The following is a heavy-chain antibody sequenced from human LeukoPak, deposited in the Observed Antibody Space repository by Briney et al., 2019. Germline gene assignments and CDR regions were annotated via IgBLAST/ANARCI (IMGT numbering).Heavy chain of an antibody. J-gene: IGHJ4*02. V-gene: IGHV1-69*04. CDR3: AKDRCTGDYCYHDH. Sequence: SVKVSCKASGGTFSSYAISWVRQAPGQGLEWMGNISPLLGTTVYTQEFQGRVTITTVKATNTIYMDLYSLTSDDTAMYYCAKDRCTGDYCYHDHWGQGTLVTVSS. D-gene: IGHD2-8*02. CDR2: ISPLLGTT. CDR1: GGTFSSYA.